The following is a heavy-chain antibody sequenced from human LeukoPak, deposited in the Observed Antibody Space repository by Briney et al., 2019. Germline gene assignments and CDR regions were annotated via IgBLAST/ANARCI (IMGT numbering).Heavy chain of an antibody. CDR2: LYYSGST. CDR1: GGSISSYY. D-gene: IGHD5-18*01. CDR3: ARENRGSNYGWYFDY. V-gene: IGHV4-59*12. Sequence: SETLSLTCTVSGGSISSYYWSWIRQPPGKGLEWIGFLYYSGSTNYNPSLKSRVTISVDTSKNQFSLKLNSVTATDTAVYYCARENRGSNYGWYFDYWGQGTLVTVSS. J-gene: IGHJ4*02.